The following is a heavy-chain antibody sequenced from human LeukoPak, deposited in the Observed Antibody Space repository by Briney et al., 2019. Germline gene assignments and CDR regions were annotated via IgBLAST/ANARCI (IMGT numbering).Heavy chain of an antibody. V-gene: IGHV2-5*02. CDR2: IFWDDDK. D-gene: IGHD3-9*01. CDR1: GFSLTTTDMG. Sequence: SGPTLVRPTQTLTLTCTVSGFSLTTTDMGVGWIRQPPGKALQWLALIFWDDDKRYSPFLNHRLTISRDTSKSQVVLTITDMDHVDTGTYFCAHTSILGRSNIFDYWGQGSLVTVSS. CDR3: AHTSILGRSNIFDY. J-gene: IGHJ4*02.